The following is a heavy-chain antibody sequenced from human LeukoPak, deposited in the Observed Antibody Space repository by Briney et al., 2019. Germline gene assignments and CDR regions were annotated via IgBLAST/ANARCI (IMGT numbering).Heavy chain of an antibody. CDR1: GYTFTGYY. Sequence: GASVKVSCKASGYTFTGYYMHWVRQAPGQGLEWMGWINPNSGGTNYAQKFQGRVTMTRDTSISTAYMELSRLRSDDTAVCYCARDDGMTTVYAFDIWGQGTMVTVSS. V-gene: IGHV1-2*02. D-gene: IGHD4-17*01. CDR2: INPNSGGT. J-gene: IGHJ3*02. CDR3: ARDDGMTTVYAFDI.